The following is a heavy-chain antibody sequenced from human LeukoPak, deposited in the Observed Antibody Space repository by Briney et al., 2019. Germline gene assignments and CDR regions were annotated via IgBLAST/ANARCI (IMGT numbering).Heavy chain of an antibody. D-gene: IGHD4-17*01. CDR3: ARDKNGPAKDYYYYYYMDV. CDR1: GGSISSGSYY. J-gene: IGHJ6*03. Sequence: SETLSLTCTVSGGSISSGSYYWSWIRQPAGKGLEWIGRIYTSGSTNYNPSLESRATISVDTSKNQFSLKLSSVTAADTAVYYCARDKNGPAKDYYYYYYMDVWGKGTTVTVSS. CDR2: IYTSGST. V-gene: IGHV4-61*02.